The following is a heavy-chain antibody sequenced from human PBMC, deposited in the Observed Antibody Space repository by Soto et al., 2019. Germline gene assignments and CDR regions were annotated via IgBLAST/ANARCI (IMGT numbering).Heavy chain of an antibody. D-gene: IGHD6-6*01. CDR1: GFTFSDYE. V-gene: IGHV3-48*03. Sequence: PGGSLRLSCAASGFTFSDYEINWVRQAPGKGLEWVSYIGSSGNTMYYADSVKGRFTISRDNSKKSLYLQMNSLRADDTAVYYCAREGGTSSRNYLYYYGMDVWGRGTTVTVSS. J-gene: IGHJ6*02. CDR2: IGSSGNTM. CDR3: AREGGTSSRNYLYYYGMDV.